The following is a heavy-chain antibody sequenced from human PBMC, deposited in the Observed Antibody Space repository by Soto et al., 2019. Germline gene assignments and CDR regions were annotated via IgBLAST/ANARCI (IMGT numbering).Heavy chain of an antibody. J-gene: IGHJ6*02. CDR3: AREPPIYGMDV. V-gene: IGHV3-21*01. Sequence: LRLSCAASGFTFSSFSFNWVRQAPGKGLEWVSSISSSTNYIFYGDSVKGRFTVSRDNAKNSLYLQMSSLTVADTAVYYCAREPPIYGMDVWGQGTTVTVSS. CDR1: GFTFSSFS. CDR2: ISSSTNYI.